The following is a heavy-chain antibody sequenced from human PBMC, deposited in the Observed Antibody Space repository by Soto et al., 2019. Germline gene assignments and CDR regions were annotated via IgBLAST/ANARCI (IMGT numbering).Heavy chain of an antibody. Sequence: SETLSLTCTVSGGSISSGGYYWSWIRQHPGKGLEWIGYIYYSGSTYYNPSLKSRVTISVDTSKNQFSLKLSSVTAADTAVYYCARVNRPYGDYAGEYFQHWGQGTLVIVSS. J-gene: IGHJ1*01. V-gene: IGHV4-31*03. D-gene: IGHD4-17*01. CDR1: GGSISSGGYY. CDR3: ARVNRPYGDYAGEYFQH. CDR2: IYYSGST.